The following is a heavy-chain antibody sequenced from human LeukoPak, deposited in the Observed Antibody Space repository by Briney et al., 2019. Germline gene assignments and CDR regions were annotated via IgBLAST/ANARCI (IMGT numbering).Heavy chain of an antibody. CDR2: IKQDGSEK. CDR1: GFTFSSYW. D-gene: IGHD6-19*01. V-gene: IGHV3-7*01. CDR3: AREGYSSATPYYFDY. J-gene: IGHJ4*02. Sequence: PGKSLRLSCAASGFTFSSYWMSWVRQAPGKGLEWVANIKQDGSEKYYVDSVKGRFTISRDNAKNSLYLQMNSLRAEDTAVYYCAREGYSSATPYYFDYWGQGTLVTVSS.